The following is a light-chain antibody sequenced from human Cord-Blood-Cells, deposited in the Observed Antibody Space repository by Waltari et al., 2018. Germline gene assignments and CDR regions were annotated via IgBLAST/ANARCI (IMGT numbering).Light chain of an antibody. Sequence: TLWTHSPGTVALSPGQRATVSCRTSQCVSRSYLAWYQQIPGQAPRLLIYAASSRATGIPDRFSGSGSGTDFTLTISRLEPEDFAVYYCQQHSSSPLTFGPGTKVDIK. CDR1: QCVSRSY. CDR2: AAS. J-gene: IGKJ3*01. V-gene: IGKV3-20*01. CDR3: QQHSSSPLT.